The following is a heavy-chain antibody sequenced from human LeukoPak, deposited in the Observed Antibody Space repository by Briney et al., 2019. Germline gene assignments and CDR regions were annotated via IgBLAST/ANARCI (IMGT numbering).Heavy chain of an antibody. CDR3: ARDAVVVVPAANGSFDP. D-gene: IGHD2-2*01. J-gene: IGHJ5*02. CDR2: ISAYNGNT. CDR1: GYTFTSYG. Sequence: ASVKVSCKASGYTFTSYGISWVRQAPGQGLEWMGWISAYNGNTNYAQRLQGRVTMTTDTSTSTAYMELRSLRSDDTAVYYCARDAVVVVPAANGSFDPWGQGTLVTVSS. V-gene: IGHV1-18*01.